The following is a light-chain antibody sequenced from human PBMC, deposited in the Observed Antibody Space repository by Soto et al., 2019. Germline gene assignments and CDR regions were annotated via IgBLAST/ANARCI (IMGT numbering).Light chain of an antibody. V-gene: IGLV1-47*02. CDR1: SSNIGSNY. J-gene: IGLJ2*01. CDR3: AAWDDSLSGPV. CDR2: SNN. Sequence: QSVLTQPPSASGTPGQRVTISCSESSSNIGSNYVYWYQQLPGTAPKLLIYSNNQRPSGVPDRFSGSKSGTSASLAISGLRSEDEADYYCAAWDDSLSGPVFGGGTKLTVL.